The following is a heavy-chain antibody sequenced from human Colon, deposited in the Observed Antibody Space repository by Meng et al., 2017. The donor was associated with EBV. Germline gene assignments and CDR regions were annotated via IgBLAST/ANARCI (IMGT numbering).Heavy chain of an antibody. CDR3: ARRGPSGNFSP. CDR2: IDHRGNT. V-gene: IGHV4-34*01. CDR1: GGSFRDYY. D-gene: IGHD3-10*01. Sequence: QLPQWCAGLVKPSDTLSRICALYGGSFRDYYGTCIRHPPGKGLEWIGAIDHRGNTKYNPSLKSRVTISLDTSKKQFSLKVSSVTAADSAVYYCARRGPSGNFSPWSQGALVTVSS. J-gene: IGHJ5*02.